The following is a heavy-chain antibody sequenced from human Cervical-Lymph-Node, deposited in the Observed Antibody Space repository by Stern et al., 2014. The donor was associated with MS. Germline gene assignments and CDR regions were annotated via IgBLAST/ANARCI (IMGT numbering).Heavy chain of an antibody. CDR3: ARQRYFDY. CDR2: IFPGGSDI. CDR1: GYTFTSYW. J-gene: IGHJ4*02. V-gene: IGHV5-51*01. Sequence: EVQLVESGPEVKRPGESLKISCQASGYTFTSYWIGWVRQMPGKGLGWIAIIFPGGSDIRYSPSFQGQVTISADKSRSTAYLQWNNLKASDTAIYYCARQRYFDYWGQGTLVTVSS.